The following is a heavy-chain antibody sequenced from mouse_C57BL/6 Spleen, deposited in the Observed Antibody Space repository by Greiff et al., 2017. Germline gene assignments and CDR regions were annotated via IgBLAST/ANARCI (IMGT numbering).Heavy chain of an antibody. CDR1: GYTFTSYW. Sequence: QVQLQQPGAELVKPGASVKLSCKASGYTFTSYWMQWVKQRPGQGLEWIGEIDPSDSYTNYNQKFKGKATLTVDQSSSTAYMQLSGRTSADSAVYYCARWHGYGCAMNYWGQGTSVTVSS. CDR2: IDPSDSYT. D-gene: IGHD2-2*01. V-gene: IGHV1-50*01. CDR3: ARWHGYGCAMNY. J-gene: IGHJ4*01.